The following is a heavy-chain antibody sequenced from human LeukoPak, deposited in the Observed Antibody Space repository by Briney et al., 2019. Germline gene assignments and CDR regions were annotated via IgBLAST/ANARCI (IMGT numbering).Heavy chain of an antibody. CDR3: ARSLVVVAAKASVAFDI. D-gene: IGHD2-15*01. V-gene: IGHV3-7*05. CDR1: GFTFSSYW. CDR2: IKQDGSEK. J-gene: IGHJ3*02. Sequence: GGSLRLSCAASGFTFSSYWMSWVRQAPGKGLEWVANIKQDGSEKYYVDSVKGRFTISRDNAKNSLYLQMNSLRAEDTAVYYCARSLVVVAAKASVAFDIWGQGTMVTVSS.